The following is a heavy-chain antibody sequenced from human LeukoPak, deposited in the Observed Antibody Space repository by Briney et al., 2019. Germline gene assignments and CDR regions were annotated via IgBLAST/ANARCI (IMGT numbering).Heavy chain of an antibody. CDR1: GGSFSGYY. J-gene: IGHJ4*02. CDR3: ASGNRQWLVG. D-gene: IGHD6-19*01. CDR2: INHSGST. Sequence: SETLSLTCAVYGGSFSGYYWSWIRQPPGKGLEWIGEINHSGSTNYNPSLKSRVTISVDTSKNQFSLKLSSVTAADTAVYYCASGNRQWLVGWGQGTLVTVSS. V-gene: IGHV4-34*01.